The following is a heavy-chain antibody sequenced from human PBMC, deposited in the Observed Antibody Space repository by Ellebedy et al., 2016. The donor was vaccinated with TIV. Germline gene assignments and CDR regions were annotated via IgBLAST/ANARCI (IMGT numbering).Heavy chain of an antibody. Sequence: GGSLRLSCAASGFTFSSYWMSWVRQAPGKGLEWVANIKQDGSKKFYVDSVKGRITISRDNAKNSLYLQMNNLIAEDTAVYYCARDTLVGVTDSYFDYWGQGTLVTVSS. CDR3: ARDTLVGVTDSYFDY. CDR2: IKQDGSKK. D-gene: IGHD1-26*01. CDR1: GFTFSSYW. V-gene: IGHV3-7*03. J-gene: IGHJ4*02.